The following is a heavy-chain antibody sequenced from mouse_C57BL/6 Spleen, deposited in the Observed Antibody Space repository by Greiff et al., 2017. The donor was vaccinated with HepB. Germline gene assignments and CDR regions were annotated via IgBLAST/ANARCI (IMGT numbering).Heavy chain of an antibody. V-gene: IGHV1-53*01. D-gene: IGHD1-1*01. J-gene: IGHJ1*03. CDR2: INPSNGGT. Sequence: QVQLQQPGTELVKPGASVKLSCKASGYTFTSYWMHWVKQRPGQGLEWIGNINPSNGGTNYNEKFKGKATFTADTSSNTAYMQLSSLTTEDSAIYNCARGYYGSVRYFDVWGTGTTVTVSS. CDR3: ARGYYGSVRYFDV. CDR1: GYTFTSYW.